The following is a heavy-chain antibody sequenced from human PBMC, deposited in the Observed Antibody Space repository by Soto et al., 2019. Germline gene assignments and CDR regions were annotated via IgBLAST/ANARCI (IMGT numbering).Heavy chain of an antibody. J-gene: IGHJ4*02. Sequence: QVQLVESGGGLDKPGGSLRLSCAASGFTFSDYYMSWIRQAPGKGLEWVSYISDSSTYTNYADSVKGRFTISRDNAKNSLYLQMNSLRAEDTAVYYCARDLDQQLPYFDYWGQGTLVTVSS. V-gene: IGHV3-11*05. CDR1: GFTFSDYY. CDR2: ISDSSTYT. CDR3: ARDLDQQLPYFDY. D-gene: IGHD6-13*01.